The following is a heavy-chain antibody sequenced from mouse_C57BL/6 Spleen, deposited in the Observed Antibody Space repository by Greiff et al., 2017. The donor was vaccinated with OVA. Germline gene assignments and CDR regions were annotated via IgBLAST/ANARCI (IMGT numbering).Heavy chain of an antibody. Sequence: VQLQQPGAELVKPGASVKVSCKASGYTFTSYWMHWVKQRPGQGLEWLGRIHPSDSDTNYNQKFKGKATLTVDKSSSTAYMQLSSLTSEDAAVYDCERVTIIEDYFDYWGQGTTLTVSS. CDR1: GYTFTSYW. V-gene: IGHV1-74*01. D-gene: IGHD2-1*01. CDR3: ERVTIIEDYFDY. J-gene: IGHJ2*01. CDR2: IHPSDSDT.